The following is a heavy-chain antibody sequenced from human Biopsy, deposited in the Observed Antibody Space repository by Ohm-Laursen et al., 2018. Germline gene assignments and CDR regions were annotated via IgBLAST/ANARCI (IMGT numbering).Heavy chain of an antibody. Sequence: SLRLSCAASGFTFSDFYMSWIRQAPGKGLEWISYISAASPAMFYADSVRGRFTISRDNANNLLYLQMDNLRAEDTAVYYCARRRPIDYWGQGILVTVSS. V-gene: IGHV3-11*01. J-gene: IGHJ4*02. CDR1: GFTFSDFY. CDR3: ARRRPIDY. CDR2: ISAASPAM.